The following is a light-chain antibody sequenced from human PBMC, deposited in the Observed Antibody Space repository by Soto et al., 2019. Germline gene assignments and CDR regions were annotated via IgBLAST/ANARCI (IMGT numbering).Light chain of an antibody. CDR2: DVS. CDR3: CSYAGTYTYV. J-gene: IGLJ1*01. V-gene: IGLV2-11*01. Sequence: QSALTQPRSMSGSPGQSVTISCTGTSSDVGAYNYVSWYQQHPGEAPKLMSYDVSKRPSGVPDRFSGSKSGNTASLTISGLQAEDEADYYCCSYAGTYTYVFGTGTKVTVL. CDR1: SSDVGAYNY.